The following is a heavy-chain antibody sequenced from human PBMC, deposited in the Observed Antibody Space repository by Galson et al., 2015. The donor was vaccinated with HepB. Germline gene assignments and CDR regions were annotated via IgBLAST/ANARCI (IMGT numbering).Heavy chain of an antibody. D-gene: IGHD2-15*01. V-gene: IGHV3-30*18. Sequence: SLRLSCAASGFTFSSYGMHWVRQAPGKGLEWVAVILYDGSNKYYADSVKGRFTISRDNSKNTLYLQMNSLRAEDTAVYYCAKDWGGGSCLDYWGQGTLVTVSS. CDR3: AKDWGGGSCLDY. CDR1: GFTFSSYG. CDR2: ILYDGSNK. J-gene: IGHJ4*02.